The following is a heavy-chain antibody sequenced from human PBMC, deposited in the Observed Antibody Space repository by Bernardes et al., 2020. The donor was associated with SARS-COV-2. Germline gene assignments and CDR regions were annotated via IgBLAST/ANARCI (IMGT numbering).Heavy chain of an antibody. D-gene: IGHD4-17*01. CDR3: ARLPSHDPGDFRAVDY. CDR2: IYFTGRT. CDR1: GGSINSYY. Sequence: SETLSLTCTVSGGSINSYYWSWVRQPPGKGLEWIGYIYFTGRTNYNPSLKSRVTISVDTSTNQFSLNLGSVTAADTAVYYCARLPSHDPGDFRAVDYWGQGTLVTVSS. V-gene: IGHV4-59*08. J-gene: IGHJ4*02.